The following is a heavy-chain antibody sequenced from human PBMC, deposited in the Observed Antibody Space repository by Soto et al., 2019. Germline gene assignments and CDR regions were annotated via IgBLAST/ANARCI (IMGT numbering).Heavy chain of an antibody. Sequence: QVQLVQSGAEVKKPRSSVKVSCKASGGTFSSYAISWVRQAPGQGLEWMGGIIPIFGTANYAQKFQGRVTITADESTSTAYMELSSLRSEDTAVYYCARDVGYSSSWYEISFDYWGQGTLVTVSS. CDR1: GGTFSSYA. CDR2: IIPIFGTA. V-gene: IGHV1-69*01. J-gene: IGHJ4*02. CDR3: ARDVGYSSSWYEISFDY. D-gene: IGHD6-13*01.